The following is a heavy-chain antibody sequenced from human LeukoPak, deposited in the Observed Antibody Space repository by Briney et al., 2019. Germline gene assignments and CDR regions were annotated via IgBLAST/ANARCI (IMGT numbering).Heavy chain of an antibody. Sequence: ASVKVSCKVSGYTLTELSMHWVRQAPGKGLEWMGGFDPEGGETIYAQKFQGRVTMTEDTSTDTAYMELSSLRSEDTAVYYCATAPGIAAAGTTFDYWGQGTLVTVSS. J-gene: IGHJ4*02. D-gene: IGHD6-13*01. CDR2: FDPEGGET. CDR3: ATAPGIAAAGTTFDY. V-gene: IGHV1-24*01. CDR1: GYTLTELS.